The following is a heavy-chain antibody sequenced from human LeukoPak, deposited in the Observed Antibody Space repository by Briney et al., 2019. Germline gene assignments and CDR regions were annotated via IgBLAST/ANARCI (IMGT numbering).Heavy chain of an antibody. CDR3: ARVETGTTLFLDY. D-gene: IGHD1-1*01. Sequence: PGGSLRLSCAASGFTFNTYGMSWVRQAPGKGLEWVSSISSSSSYIYYADSVKGRFTISRDNAKNSLYLQMNSLRAEDTAVYYCARVETGTTLFLDYWGQGTLVTVSS. CDR1: GFTFNTYG. CDR2: ISSSSSYI. J-gene: IGHJ4*02. V-gene: IGHV3-21*01.